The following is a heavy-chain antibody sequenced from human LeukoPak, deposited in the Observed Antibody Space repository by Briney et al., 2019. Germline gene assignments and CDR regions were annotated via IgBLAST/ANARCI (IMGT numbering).Heavy chain of an antibody. CDR3: ARRAGGYSHPYDY. CDR2: IYSGGTT. D-gene: IGHD4-23*01. Sequence: GGSLRLSCAVSGFTVSGNYMSWVRQAPGKGLEWVSLIYSGGTTYYADSVKGRFTIPRDNSKNTLYPQMNSLRAEDTAVYYCARRAGGYSHPYDYWGQGILVTVSS. CDR1: GFTVSGNY. J-gene: IGHJ4*02. V-gene: IGHV3-53*01.